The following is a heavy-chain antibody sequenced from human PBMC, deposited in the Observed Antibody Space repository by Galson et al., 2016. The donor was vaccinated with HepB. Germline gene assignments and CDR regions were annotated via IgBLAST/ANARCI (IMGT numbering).Heavy chain of an antibody. CDR1: GDSLINYA. Sequence: SVKVSCKASGDSLINYAIAWVRQAPGQGLEWMGWINTYNGNTNYAQKLQGRVSLTTNTSANTAYMEVRSLRFEDTAVYYCATIPGGGPPVLFDPWGQGTLVTVSS. V-gene: IGHV1-18*01. J-gene: IGHJ5*02. D-gene: IGHD2-2*02. CDR3: ATIPGGGPPVLFDP. CDR2: INTYNGNT.